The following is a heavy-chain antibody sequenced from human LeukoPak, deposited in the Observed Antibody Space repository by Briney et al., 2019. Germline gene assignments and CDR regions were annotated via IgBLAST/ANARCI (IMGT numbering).Heavy chain of an antibody. Sequence: ASVKVSCKASGYTFSSSGISWVRHAPGQRLEWMGWICAYNGNTNYAQKHQGRVTMTTDTSTSTAYMELRSLRSDDTAVYYCARAEGLLWFGEFQYYCDYWGQGTLVTVSS. CDR1: GYTFSSSG. J-gene: IGHJ4*02. CDR3: ARAEGLLWFGEFQYYCDY. V-gene: IGHV1-18*01. CDR2: ICAYNGNT. D-gene: IGHD3-10*01.